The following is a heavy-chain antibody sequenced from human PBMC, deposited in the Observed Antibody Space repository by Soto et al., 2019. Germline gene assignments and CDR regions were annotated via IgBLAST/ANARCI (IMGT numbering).Heavy chain of an antibody. Sequence: QVTLKESGPVLVKPTETLTLTWTVSGFSLNHPRMGVSWIRQPPGKALEWLAHISSSDEKSYSTSLSSRLTISKDTSESQVVLTMTNMDPVDTATYYCARMLYYAMEVWGQGTTVAVSS. CDR2: ISSSDEK. J-gene: IGHJ6*02. CDR1: GFSLNHPRMG. V-gene: IGHV2-26*01. CDR3: ARMLYYAMEV.